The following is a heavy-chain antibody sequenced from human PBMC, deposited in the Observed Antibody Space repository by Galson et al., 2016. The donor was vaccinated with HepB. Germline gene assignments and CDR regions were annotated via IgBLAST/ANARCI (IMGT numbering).Heavy chain of an antibody. Sequence: SVKVSCKASGYSFTSHSINWVRQAPGQGLEWMGWINTNTGSPTYAQGFTGRFVFSLDTSVNTAYLQISSLKAEDTAVYFCARLAVSDALGDDYFDYWGQGTLVTVSS. D-gene: IGHD3-16*01. V-gene: IGHV7-4-1*02. CDR2: INTNTGSP. CDR1: GYSFTSHS. J-gene: IGHJ4*02. CDR3: ARLAVSDALGDDYFDY.